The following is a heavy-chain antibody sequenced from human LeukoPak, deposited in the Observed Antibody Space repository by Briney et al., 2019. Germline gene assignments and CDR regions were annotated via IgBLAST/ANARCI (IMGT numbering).Heavy chain of an antibody. CDR2: IIPIFGTA. CDR1: GYTFTGYG. J-gene: IGHJ6*03. CDR3: ARGPFVVVPAAGLGYYYMDV. Sequence: SVKVSCKASGYTFTGYGISWVRQAPGQGLEWMGGIIPIFGTANYAQKFQGRVTITTDESTSTAYMELSSLRSEDTAVYYCARGPFVVVPAAGLGYYYMDVWGKGTTVTVSS. D-gene: IGHD2-2*01. V-gene: IGHV1-69*05.